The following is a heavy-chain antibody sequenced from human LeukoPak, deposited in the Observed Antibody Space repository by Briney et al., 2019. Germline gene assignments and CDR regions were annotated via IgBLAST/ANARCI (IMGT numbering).Heavy chain of an antibody. D-gene: IGHD3-22*01. J-gene: IGHJ4*02. Sequence: NPSQTLSLTCTVSGGSISSGGYYWSWIRQPPGQGLEWIGYIYHSGSTYYNPSLKSRVTISVDRSKNQFSLKLSSVTAADTAVYYCARVFAPPYYYDSSGLTPGDYWGQGTLVTVSS. CDR2: IYHSGST. V-gene: IGHV4-30-2*01. CDR1: GGSISSGGYY. CDR3: ARVFAPPYYYDSSGLTPGDY.